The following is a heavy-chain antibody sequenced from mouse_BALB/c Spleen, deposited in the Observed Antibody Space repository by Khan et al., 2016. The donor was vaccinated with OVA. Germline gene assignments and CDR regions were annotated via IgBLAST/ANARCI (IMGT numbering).Heavy chain of an antibody. Sequence: QVQLQQSGAELVKPGASVKLSCKASGYTFTSYYMYWLKQRPGQGLEWIGEINPSNGGTNFNEKFKSKATLTVDKSSSTAYMQLSSLTSEDSAVXSWRRRGTDRATRLFAYWGQGTLVTVSA. CDR2: INPSNGGT. V-gene: IGHV1S81*02. CDR3: RRRGTDRATRLFAY. CDR1: GYTFTSYY. D-gene: IGHD3-2*01. J-gene: IGHJ3*01.